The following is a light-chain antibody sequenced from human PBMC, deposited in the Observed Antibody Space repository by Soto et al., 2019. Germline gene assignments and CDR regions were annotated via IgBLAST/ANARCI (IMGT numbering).Light chain of an antibody. J-gene: IGKJ2*03. V-gene: IGKV3-20*01. CDR1: QRVDSTF. Sequence: VLTRSRGTLSMSPGERATLSCRASQRVDSTFLAWYQHKAGQAPRLLIYGASSRATGVPDRFNGGGSGADFTLTISGLAPEDFAVYYCQHYGDSSYSFGQ. CDR2: GAS. CDR3: QHYGDSSYS.